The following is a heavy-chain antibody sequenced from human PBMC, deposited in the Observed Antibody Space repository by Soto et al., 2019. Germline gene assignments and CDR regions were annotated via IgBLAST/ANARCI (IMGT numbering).Heavy chain of an antibody. J-gene: IGHJ4*02. D-gene: IGHD6-13*01. Sequence: EVHLVESGGGLVQPGGSLRLSCAASGFTFSGYEMNWVRQAPGKGLEWVSYISDSGRTIYYADSVKGRITISRDNAKNLLFLQMHSLRAEDTAIYYCARDGPAADFDYWGQGSLVTVSS. V-gene: IGHV3-48*03. CDR3: ARDGPAADFDY. CDR1: GFTFSGYE. CDR2: ISDSGRTI.